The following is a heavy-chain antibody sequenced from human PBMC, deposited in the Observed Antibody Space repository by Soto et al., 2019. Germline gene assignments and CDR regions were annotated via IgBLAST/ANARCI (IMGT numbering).Heavy chain of an antibody. CDR2: INSVSGGA. J-gene: IGHJ4*02. Sequence: QVQLVQSGAEVKQPGASVRVSCKASGDTHTIYFIHWLRQAPGQGLEWMGWINSVSGGANYAPRFQGRVAITRDRSSATAFMELSRLRSDDTAVYDCARGGSYYAHWGQGTLVTVSS. CDR3: ARGGSYYAH. V-gene: IGHV1-2*02. D-gene: IGHD1-26*01. CDR1: GDTHTIYF.